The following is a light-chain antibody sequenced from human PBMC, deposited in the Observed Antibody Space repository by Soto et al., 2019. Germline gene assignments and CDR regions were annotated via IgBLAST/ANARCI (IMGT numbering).Light chain of an antibody. J-gene: IGKJ2*01. Sequence: DIQMTQSPSTLSASVGDRVTITCRASQIISTWLAWYQQKPGKAPKLLIYKASSLESGVPSRFSGSGSGTEFTLTISGLQPDDFATYYCQQYYSYPYTFSQGTKLEIK. CDR3: QQYYSYPYT. CDR1: QIISTW. CDR2: KAS. V-gene: IGKV1-5*03.